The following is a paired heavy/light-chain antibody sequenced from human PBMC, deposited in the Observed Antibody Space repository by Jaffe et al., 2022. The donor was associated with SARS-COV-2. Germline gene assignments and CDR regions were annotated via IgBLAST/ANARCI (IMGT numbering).Light chain of an antibody. CDR2: KAS. CDR3: QQYSSYSVT. J-gene: IGKJ4*01. V-gene: IGKV1-5*03. CDR1: QSFDRW. Sequence: DIQMTQSPSTLSASVGDRVTITCRASQSFDRWLAWYQQKPGKAPKLLIYKASVLESGVPSRFSGSGSGREFTLTISSLQPDDFATYYCQQYSSYSVTFGGGTKVEIK.
Heavy chain of an antibody. CDR3: ARAADPFDDTSGYFRPRSWYFDL. Sequence: QVQLVESGGGLAKPGGSLRLSCAASGFSFSDYYMGWIRQAPGKGLEWISYISGDSIHTNADSVRGRFTISRDNAKNSLYLQMSSLKNEDTAVYFCARAADPFDDTSGYFRPRSWYFDLWGRGTLVTVSS. J-gene: IGHJ2*01. CDR1: GFSFSDYY. CDR2: ISGDSIH. D-gene: IGHD3-22*01. V-gene: IGHV3-11*06.